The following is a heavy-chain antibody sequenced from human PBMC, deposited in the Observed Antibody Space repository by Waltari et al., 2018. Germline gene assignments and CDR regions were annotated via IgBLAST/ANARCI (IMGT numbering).Heavy chain of an antibody. J-gene: IGHJ3*02. Sequence: EVQLVESGGGLVQPGGSLRLSCAASGFTFSCYWMTWVRQGPGKGLEWVANIKQDGSQNFYVDSVKGRFTISRDNAKNSLFLQMNSLRAEDTAVYYCARVKSYRGNEAFDIWGQGTMVTVSS. V-gene: IGHV3-7*01. D-gene: IGHD3-16*02. CDR1: GFTFSCYW. CDR3: ARVKSYRGNEAFDI. CDR2: IKQDGSQN.